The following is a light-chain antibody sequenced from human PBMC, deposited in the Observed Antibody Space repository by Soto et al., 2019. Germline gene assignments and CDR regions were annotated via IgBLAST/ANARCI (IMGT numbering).Light chain of an antibody. CDR2: AAS. V-gene: IGKV1-39*01. CDR3: QQSYSTPPWT. CDR1: QSIVTY. Sequence: DIQMTQSPSSLSASVGDRVTITYRASQSIVTYLNWYLQKPGKAPKLLIYAASNLQSGVPSRFSGSGSGTDFTLTISSLQPEDFATYFCQQSYSTPPWTFGQGTKVEIK. J-gene: IGKJ1*01.